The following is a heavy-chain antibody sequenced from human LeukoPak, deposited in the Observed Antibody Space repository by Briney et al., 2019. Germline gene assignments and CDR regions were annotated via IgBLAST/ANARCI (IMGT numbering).Heavy chain of an antibody. J-gene: IGHJ4*02. D-gene: IGHD3-10*01. Sequence: SETLSLTCTVSGGSISSYYWSWIRQPPGKGLEWIGYIYYSGSTNYNPFLKSRVTISVDTSKNQFSLKLSSVTAADTAVYYCARAYGSGSPHGFDYWGQGTLVTVSS. V-gene: IGHV4-59*12. CDR1: GGSISSYY. CDR3: ARAYGSGSPHGFDY. CDR2: IYYSGST.